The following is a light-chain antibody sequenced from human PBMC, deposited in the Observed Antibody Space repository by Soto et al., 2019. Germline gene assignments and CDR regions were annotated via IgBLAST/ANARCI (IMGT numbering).Light chain of an antibody. CDR2: AAS. J-gene: IGKJ1*01. CDR3: QQTYGAPRT. V-gene: IGKV1-39*01. CDR1: QSINTY. Sequence: IQVTQSPSSLSASVGDRVTITCRASQSINTYLSWYQQKPGRAPKHLINAASSLQTGVPSRFSGSRSGTDFTLTISSLQPEDFATYYCQQTYGAPRTFGQGTKVDIK.